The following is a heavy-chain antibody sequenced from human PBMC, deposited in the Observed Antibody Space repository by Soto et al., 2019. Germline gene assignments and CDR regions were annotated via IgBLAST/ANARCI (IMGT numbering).Heavy chain of an antibody. D-gene: IGHD4-17*01. J-gene: IGHJ4*02. CDR2: IYSGGTT. CDR3: ARASTVTTIFDF. V-gene: IGHV3-66*01. CDR1: GFTVSSNY. Sequence: DVELVESGGGLVQPGGSLRLSCAASGFTVSSNYMSWVRQAPGKGLEWVSIIYSGGTTRYADSVKGRFTIYRDNSKNTLYLQMNSLRAEDTAVYYCARASTVTTIFDFWGQGTLVTVSS.